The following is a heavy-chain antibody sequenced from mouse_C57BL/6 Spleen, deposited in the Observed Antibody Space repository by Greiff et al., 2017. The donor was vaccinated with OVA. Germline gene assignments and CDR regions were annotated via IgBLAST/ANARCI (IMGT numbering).Heavy chain of an antibody. CDR2: INPSSGYT. D-gene: IGHD2-1*01. CDR1: GYTFTSYT. CDR3: ARYGNYFDY. Sequence: VKLVESGAELVRPGASVKMSCKASGYTFTSYTMHWVKQRPGQGLEWIGYINPSSGYTKYNQKFKDKATLTADKSSSTAYMQLSSLTSEDSAVYYCARYGNYFDYWGQGTTLTVSS. V-gene: IGHV1-4*01. J-gene: IGHJ2*01.